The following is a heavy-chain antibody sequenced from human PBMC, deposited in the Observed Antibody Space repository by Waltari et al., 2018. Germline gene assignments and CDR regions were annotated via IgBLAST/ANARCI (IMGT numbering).Heavy chain of an antibody. J-gene: IGHJ4*02. Sequence: EVQLVESGGGLVPPGGSLRLSCGAAACPFSRYWMSWVRQPPGKGLEWVANINYDGSQKDYVDSVKGRFTISRDNAKNSVYLQMDSLRVEDTAVYYCAKSRGFEYWGQGTLITVSS. V-gene: IGHV3-7*01. CDR3: AKSRGFEY. D-gene: IGHD2-2*01. CDR2: INYDGSQK. CDR1: ACPFSRYW.